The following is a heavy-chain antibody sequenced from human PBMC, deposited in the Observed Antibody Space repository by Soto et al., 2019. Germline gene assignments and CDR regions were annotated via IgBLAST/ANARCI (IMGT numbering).Heavy chain of an antibody. Sequence: PGGSLRLSCAASGFTFNTYGMHWVRQAPGKGLEWLANIKQDGSEKYYVDSVKGRFTISRDNAKNSLYLQMNSLRAEDTAVYYCARASGYCSGGSCHRWFDPWGQGTLVTVSS. V-gene: IGHV3-7*03. CDR1: GFTFNTYG. CDR3: ARASGYCSGGSCHRWFDP. J-gene: IGHJ5*02. CDR2: IKQDGSEK. D-gene: IGHD2-15*01.